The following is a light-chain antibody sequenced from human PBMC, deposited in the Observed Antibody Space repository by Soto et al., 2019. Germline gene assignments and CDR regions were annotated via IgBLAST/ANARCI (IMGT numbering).Light chain of an antibody. CDR3: ISYTYRQSYL. V-gene: IGLV2-14*03. CDR1: SSNIGSYDH. J-gene: IGLJ1*01. Sequence: QSVLTQPASVSGTPGQSIARSCSGTSSNIGSYDHVAWYQQLPGNSPKLIIYAVSDRPSGVSDRFSGSKSGISASLTISGLQTEDEADYYCISYTYRQSYLFGTGTKVTV. CDR2: AVS.